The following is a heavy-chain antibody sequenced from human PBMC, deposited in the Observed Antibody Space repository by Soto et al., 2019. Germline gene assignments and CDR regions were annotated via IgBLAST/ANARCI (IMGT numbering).Heavy chain of an antibody. CDR1: GISLSTSGVG. J-gene: IGHJ3*02. Sequence: SGPSLVNPTQTLTLTCTLSGISLSTSGVGLGWVRQTPGKALEWLALVYWNDDKHYSPSLKTRLTITKDTSKNQAILTMTNMDPVDTATYYCARGLATLPVFAFDIWGQGTVVTVSS. CDR3: ARGLATLPVFAFDI. D-gene: IGHD1-1*01. V-gene: IGHV2-5*01. CDR2: VYWNDDK.